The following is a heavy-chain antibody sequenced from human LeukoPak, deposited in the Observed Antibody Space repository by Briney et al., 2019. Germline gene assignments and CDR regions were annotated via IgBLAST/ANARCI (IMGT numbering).Heavy chain of an antibody. V-gene: IGHV4-59*01. Sequence: SETLSLTCTVSGASISSWYWSWIRQPPGKGLEWIGYIYGSGNTNYNPSLKSRITMSIDTSKNQFSLELTSVTAADTATYYCARGTTLAGFASGLGFNYWGQGILVTVSP. CDR3: ARGTTLAGFASGLGFNY. J-gene: IGHJ4*02. CDR1: GASISSWY. CDR2: IYGSGNT. D-gene: IGHD6-19*01.